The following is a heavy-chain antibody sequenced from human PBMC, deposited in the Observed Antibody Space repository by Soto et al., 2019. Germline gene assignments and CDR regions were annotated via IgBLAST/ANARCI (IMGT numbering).Heavy chain of an antibody. D-gene: IGHD3-10*01. CDR1: GYTFTGYY. J-gene: IGHJ4*02. V-gene: IGHV1-2*06. CDR2: INPNSGGT. Sequence: ASVKVSCKASGYTFTGYYMHWVRQAPGQGLEWMGRINPNSGGTNYAQKFQGRVTMTRDTSISTAYMELSRLRSDDTAVYYCARDIKMVRGVSDYWGQGTLVTVSS. CDR3: ARDIKMVRGVSDY.